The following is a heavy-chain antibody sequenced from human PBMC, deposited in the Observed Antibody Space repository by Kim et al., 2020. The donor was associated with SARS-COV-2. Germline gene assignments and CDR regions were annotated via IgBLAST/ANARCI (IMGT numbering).Heavy chain of an antibody. CDR3: VRDLDGSWSLDY. J-gene: IGHJ4*02. CDR2: VSPLTGAT. CDR1: GYTFTTHW. Sequence: ASVKVSCKASGYTFTTHWMHWVRQAPGEGPEWMGIVSPLTGATTYAQKFQGRVTLTSDTSTSTVYMELSGLKSDDTAVYYCVRDLDGSWSLDYWGQGTLVPFPS. D-gene: IGHD6-13*01. V-gene: IGHV1-46*01.